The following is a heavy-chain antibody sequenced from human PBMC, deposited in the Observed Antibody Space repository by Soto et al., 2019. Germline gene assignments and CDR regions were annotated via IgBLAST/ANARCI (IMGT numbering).Heavy chain of an antibody. J-gene: IGHJ4*02. Sequence: QVQLVQSGAEVKKPGSSVKVSCKASGGTFSSYAISWVRQAPGQGLEWMGGIIPIFGTANYAQKFQGRVTSAADESTSTAYMELSSLRSEDTAVYYCARDGRYYYDSSGPTNFDYWGQGTLVTVSS. V-gene: IGHV1-69*12. CDR1: GGTFSSYA. CDR3: ARDGRYYYDSSGPTNFDY. D-gene: IGHD3-22*01. CDR2: IIPIFGTA.